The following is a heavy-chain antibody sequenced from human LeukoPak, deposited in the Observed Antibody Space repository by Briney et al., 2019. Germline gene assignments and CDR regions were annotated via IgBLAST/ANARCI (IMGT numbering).Heavy chain of an antibody. D-gene: IGHD5-18*01. CDR1: GFTFSSYW. CDR3: ARDRRYSYVVCYFDY. J-gene: IGHJ4*02. Sequence: GGSLRLSCAASGFTFSSYWMSWVRQAPGKGLEWVANIKQDGSGKYYVDSVKGRFTISRDNAKNSLYLEMNSLRAEDTAVYYCARDRRYSYVVCYFDYWGQGTLVTVSS. CDR2: IKQDGSGK. V-gene: IGHV3-7*01.